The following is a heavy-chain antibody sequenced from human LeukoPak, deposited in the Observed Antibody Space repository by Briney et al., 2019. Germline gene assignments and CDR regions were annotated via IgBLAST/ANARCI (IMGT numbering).Heavy chain of an antibody. CDR2: ISGSGGST. D-gene: IGHD3-22*01. CDR3: APQRRYYYDSSGTAGSYFDY. CDR1: GFTFSSYG. V-gene: IGHV3-23*01. J-gene: IGHJ4*02. Sequence: GTLRLSCAASGFTFSSYGMSWVRQAPGKGLEWVSAISGSGGSTYYADSVKGRFTISRDNSKNTLYLQMNSLRAEDTAVYYCAPQRRYYYDSSGTAGSYFDYWGQGTLVAVSS.